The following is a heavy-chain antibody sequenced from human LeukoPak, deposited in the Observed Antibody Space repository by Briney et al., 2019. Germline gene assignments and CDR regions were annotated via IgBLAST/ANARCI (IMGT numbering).Heavy chain of an antibody. D-gene: IGHD4-17*01. Sequence: GGSLRLSCAASGLTVSSNSMSWVRQAPGKGLEWVSFIYSGGSTYYADSVKGRFTISRDNSKNTLYLQMNSLRADDTAVYYCARVDYGDSPVGNWFDPWGQGTLVTVSS. CDR1: GLTVSSNS. V-gene: IGHV3-53*01. J-gene: IGHJ5*02. CDR3: ARVDYGDSPVGNWFDP. CDR2: IYSGGST.